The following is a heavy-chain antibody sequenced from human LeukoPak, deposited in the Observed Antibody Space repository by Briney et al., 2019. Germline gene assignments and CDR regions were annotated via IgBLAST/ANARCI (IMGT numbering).Heavy chain of an antibody. CDR3: ARGRVPAAFDP. D-gene: IGHD2-2*01. CDR1: GFTFSSYW. J-gene: IGHJ5*02. V-gene: IGHV3-74*01. Sequence: PGGSLRLSCAASGFTFSSYWMHWVRQAPGKGLVWVSRINTDGSSTSYADSVKGRFTISRDNAKNTLYLQMNSLRAEDTAVYYCARGRVPAAFDPWGQGTLVTVSS. CDR2: INTDGSST.